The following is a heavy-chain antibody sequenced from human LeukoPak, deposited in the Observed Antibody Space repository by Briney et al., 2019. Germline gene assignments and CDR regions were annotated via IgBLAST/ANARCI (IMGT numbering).Heavy chain of an antibody. Sequence: GGSLRLSCAASGFTFTDYWMNWVRQAPGKGREWVANIKRDGSEKYYVDSVKGRFTISRDNPKKSVYLQMNSLRAEDTAIYYCARDVSVSGMDVWGQGTTVIVSS. CDR3: ARDVSVSGMDV. CDR2: IKRDGSEK. D-gene: IGHD5/OR15-5a*01. CDR1: GFTFTDYW. J-gene: IGHJ6*02. V-gene: IGHV3-7*01.